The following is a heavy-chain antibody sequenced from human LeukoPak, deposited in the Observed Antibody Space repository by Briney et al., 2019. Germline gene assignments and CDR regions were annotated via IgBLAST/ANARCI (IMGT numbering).Heavy chain of an antibody. V-gene: IGHV3-23*01. CDR1: GFTFSSYA. Sequence: PGGSLRLSCAASGFTFSSYAMSWVRQAPGKGLEWVSAISGSGGSTYYADSVKGQFTISRDNSKNTLYLQMNSLRAEDTAVYYCAKIWFRELLSPFDYWGQGTLVTVSS. D-gene: IGHD3-10*01. J-gene: IGHJ4*02. CDR2: ISGSGGST. CDR3: AKIWFRELLSPFDY.